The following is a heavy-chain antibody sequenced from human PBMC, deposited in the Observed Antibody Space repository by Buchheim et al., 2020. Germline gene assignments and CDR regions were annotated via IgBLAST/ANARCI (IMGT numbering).Heavy chain of an antibody. Sequence: QVQLVESGGGVVQPGRSLRLSCAASGFTFSSYGMHWVRQAPGKGLEWVAVIWYDGSNKYYADSVKGRFTISRDNSKNTMYLQMNSRRAEDTAVYYGARGARQTGPIDYWGQGTL. D-gene: IGHD6-6*01. J-gene: IGHJ4*02. CDR3: ARGARQTGPIDY. CDR2: IWYDGSNK. CDR1: GFTFSSYG. V-gene: IGHV3-33*01.